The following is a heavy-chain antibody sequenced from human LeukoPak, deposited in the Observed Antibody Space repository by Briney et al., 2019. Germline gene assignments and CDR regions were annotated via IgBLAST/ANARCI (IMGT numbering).Heavy chain of an antibody. CDR3: ARLLWFGELSSSIDY. CDR1: GGSISSSSYY. J-gene: IGHJ4*02. CDR2: IYYSGST. V-gene: IGHV4-39*01. Sequence: SETLSLTCTVSGGSISSSSYYWGWIRQPPGKGLEWTGSIYYSGSTYYNPSLKSRVTISVDTSKNQFSLKLSSVTAADAAVYYCARLLWFGELSSSIDYWGQGALVTVSS. D-gene: IGHD3-10*01.